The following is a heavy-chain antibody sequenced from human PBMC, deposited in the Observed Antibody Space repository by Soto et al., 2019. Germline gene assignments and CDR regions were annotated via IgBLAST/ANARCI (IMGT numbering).Heavy chain of an antibody. V-gene: IGHV4-30-4*01. J-gene: IGHJ5*02. CDR2: IYYSGST. CDR3: ARGPQPTYYYDSSGYLNWFDP. Sequence: TLSLTCTVSCGSISSGDYYWSLIRQPPGKGLEWIGYIYYSGSTYYNPSLKSRVTISVDTSKNQFSLKLSSVTAADTAVYYCARGPQPTYYYDSSGYLNWFDPWGQGTLVTSPQ. CDR1: CGSISSGDYY. D-gene: IGHD3-22*01.